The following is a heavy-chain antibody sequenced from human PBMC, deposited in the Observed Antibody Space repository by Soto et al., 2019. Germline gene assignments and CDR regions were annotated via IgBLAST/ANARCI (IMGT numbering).Heavy chain of an antibody. J-gene: IGHJ4*02. V-gene: IGHV4-31*01. CDR3: ARRVWVDSAFDS. CDR2: IYDSGST. D-gene: IGHD3-16*01. Sequence: SETLCLTCTVSGGSISSGDDYWNWMRQNPRKGLEWIGYIYDSGSTYYNPSLKSLATISVDTSKSQVSLKLTSVAAADTAVYYCARRVWVDSAFDSWGQGTRVTVSS. CDR1: GGSISSGDDY.